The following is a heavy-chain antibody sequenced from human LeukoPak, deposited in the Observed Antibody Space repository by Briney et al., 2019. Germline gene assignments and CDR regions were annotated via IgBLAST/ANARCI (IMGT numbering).Heavy chain of an antibody. V-gene: IGHV4-34*01. CDR3: ARAWFDP. CDR2: INHSGST. J-gene: IGHJ5*02. Sequence: SETLSLTCAVYGGSFSGYYWSWIRQPPGKGLEWIGEINHSGSTNYNPSLKSRVTISVDTSKNQFSLKLSSVTAADTAVYYCARAWFDPWGQGTLVTVSS. CDR1: GGSFSGYY.